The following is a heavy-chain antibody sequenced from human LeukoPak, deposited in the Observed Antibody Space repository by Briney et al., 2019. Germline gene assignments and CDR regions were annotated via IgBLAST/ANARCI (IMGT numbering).Heavy chain of an antibody. CDR3: AKDRGAAASPQFDY. CDR1: GFTFSSYG. J-gene: IGHJ4*02. Sequence: TWGSLRLSCAASGFTFSSYGMSWVCQAPGKGLEWVSAISGSGGSTYYADSVKGRFTISRDNSKNTLYLQMNSLRAEDTAVYYCAKDRGAAASPQFDYWGQGTLVTVSS. V-gene: IGHV3-23*01. D-gene: IGHD6-13*01. CDR2: ISGSGGST.